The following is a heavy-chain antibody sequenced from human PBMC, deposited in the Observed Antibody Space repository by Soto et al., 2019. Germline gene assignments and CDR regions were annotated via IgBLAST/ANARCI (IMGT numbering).Heavy chain of an antibody. CDR2: IQQDGSAK. Sequence: EVQLVESGGGLVQPGGSLRLSCAASGFTFSSYWMSWVRQAPGKGLEWVANIQQDGSAKYYVDSVKGRFTISRDNAKNYLYLHMNTLRAYDTAVYYCARDPSIVLVPAATYYYSYYGMDVWGQGTTVTVSS. CDR3: ARDPSIVLVPAATYYYSYYGMDV. J-gene: IGHJ6*02. CDR1: GFTFSSYW. D-gene: IGHD2-2*01. V-gene: IGHV3-7*01.